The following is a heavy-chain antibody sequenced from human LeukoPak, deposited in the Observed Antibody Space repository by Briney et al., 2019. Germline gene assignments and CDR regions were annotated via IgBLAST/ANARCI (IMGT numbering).Heavy chain of an antibody. D-gene: IGHD3-9*01. CDR3: ARDYKYYDILTGCYGAFDAFDI. V-gene: IGHV1-18*01. J-gene: IGHJ3*02. CDR2: ISAYNGNT. Sequence: ASVKVSCKASGYTFTSYGISWVRQAPGQGLEWMGWISAYNGNTNYAQKLQGRVTMTTDTSTSTAYMELRSLRSDDTAVYYCARDYKYYDILTGCYGAFDAFDIWGQGTMVTVSS. CDR1: GYTFTSYG.